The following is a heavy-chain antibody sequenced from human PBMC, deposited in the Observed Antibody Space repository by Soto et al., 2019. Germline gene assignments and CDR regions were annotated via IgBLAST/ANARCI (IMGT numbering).Heavy chain of an antibody. Sequence: SVKVSCRASGFTFTSSAFQWVRQARGQRLEWIGWIAVGSGYTNYAQRFQDRVTLTRDMSTATTYMELSRLTSEDTAIYYCAADATAWQQMVPSDYWGQGTLVTVSS. CDR1: GFTFTSSA. D-gene: IGHD2-8*01. CDR3: AADATAWQQMVPSDY. CDR2: IAVGSGYT. V-gene: IGHV1-58*01. J-gene: IGHJ4*02.